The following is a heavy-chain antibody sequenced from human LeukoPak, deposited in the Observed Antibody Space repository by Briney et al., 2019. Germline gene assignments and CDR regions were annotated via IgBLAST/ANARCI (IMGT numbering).Heavy chain of an antibody. CDR3: ARFAYCGGHCWYYFDY. CDR2: INHSGST. V-gene: IGHV4-34*01. D-gene: IGHD2-21*02. J-gene: IGHJ4*02. CDR1: GGSFSGYY. Sequence: SETLSLTCAVYGGSFSGYYWSWIRQLPGKGLEWIGEINHSGSTNYNPSLKSRVTISVDTSKNQFSLKLSSVTAADTAVYYCARFAYCGGHCWYYFDYWGQGTLVTVSS.